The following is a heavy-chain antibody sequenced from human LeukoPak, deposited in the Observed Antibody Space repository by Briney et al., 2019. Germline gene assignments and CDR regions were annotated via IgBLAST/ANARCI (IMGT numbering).Heavy chain of an antibody. CDR2: IKQDGSEK. J-gene: IGHJ4*02. Sequence: GGSLRLSCAASGFTFSSYWMSWVRQAPGKGLEWVANIKQDGSEKYYVDSVKGRFTISRDNAKNSLYLQMNSLRAEDTALYYCAKDMGSRVYYFDYWGQGTLVTVSS. CDR1: GFTFSSYW. D-gene: IGHD3-10*01. CDR3: AKDMGSRVYYFDY. V-gene: IGHV3-7*03.